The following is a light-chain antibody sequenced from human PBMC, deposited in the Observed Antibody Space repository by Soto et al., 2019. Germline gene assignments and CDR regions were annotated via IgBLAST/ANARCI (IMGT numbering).Light chain of an antibody. J-gene: IGKJ5*01. CDR1: QSISSW. CDR2: AAS. Sequence: DIQMTQSPSTLSASVGDRVTITCRASQSISSWLAWYQQKPGKAPKLLIYAASDLETVVPSRFSGSGSGTCFLFTISSLQPEDCASYYCQHYEGLPLTFGRGTRLEI. V-gene: IGKV1-5*01. CDR3: QHYEGLPLT.